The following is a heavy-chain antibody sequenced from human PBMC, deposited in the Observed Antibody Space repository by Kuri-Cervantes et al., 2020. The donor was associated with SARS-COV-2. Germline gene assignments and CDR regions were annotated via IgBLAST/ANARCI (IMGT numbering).Heavy chain of an antibody. Sequence: ASLKVSCKASGYTFTSYDINWVRQATGQGLVWMGWMNPNSGNTGYAQKFQGRVTMTRNTSISTAYMELSSLRSEDTAVYYCARRFYGSSWYNYYYYGMDVWGQGTTVTVSS. J-gene: IGHJ6*01. D-gene: IGHD6-13*01. CDR2: MNPNSGNT. CDR1: GYTFTSYD. V-gene: IGHV1-8*01. CDR3: ARRFYGSSWYNYYYYGMDV.